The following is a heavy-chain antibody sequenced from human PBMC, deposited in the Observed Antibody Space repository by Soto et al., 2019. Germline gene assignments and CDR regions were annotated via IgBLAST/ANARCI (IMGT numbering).Heavy chain of an antibody. CDR1: GDSISTADYY. V-gene: IGHV4-30-4*01. Sequence: SETLSLTCTVSGDSISTADYYWNWIRQPPGKGLEWIGYIYYSGNTYYIPSLKSRVTISVDTSKNQISLKLNSVTAADTAVYYCARGVYSTSSFFDSWGQGTLVTVSS. CDR3: ARGVYSTSSFFDS. D-gene: IGHD6-6*01. J-gene: IGHJ4*02. CDR2: IYYSGNT.